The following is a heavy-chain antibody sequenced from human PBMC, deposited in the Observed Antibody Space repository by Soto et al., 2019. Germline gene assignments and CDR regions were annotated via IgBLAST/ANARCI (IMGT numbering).Heavy chain of an antibody. CDR2: IWYDGSNK. V-gene: IGHV3-33*01. CDR3: ARDRRPFYYFDS. CDR1: GFTFSSYG. J-gene: IGHJ4*02. Sequence: QVQLVESGGGVVQPGRSLRLSCAASGFTFSSYGMHWVRQAPGKGLEWVAVIWYDGSNKYYADSVKGRFTISRDNSKNALYLQMNSLRAEDTAVYYCARDRRPFYYFDSWGQGTLVTVSS.